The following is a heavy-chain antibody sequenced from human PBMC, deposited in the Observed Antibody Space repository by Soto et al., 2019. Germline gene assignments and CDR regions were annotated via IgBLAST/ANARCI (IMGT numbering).Heavy chain of an antibody. Sequence: SETLSLTCAVYGGSFSGYYWSWICQPPGKGLEWIGEINHSGSTNYNPSLKSRVTISVDTSKNQFSLKLSSVTAADTAVYYCARGRTYYYGSGSLKPLDYWGQGTLVTVSS. J-gene: IGHJ4*02. V-gene: IGHV4-34*01. CDR2: INHSGST. CDR1: GGSFSGYY. D-gene: IGHD3-10*01. CDR3: ARGRTYYYGSGSLKPLDY.